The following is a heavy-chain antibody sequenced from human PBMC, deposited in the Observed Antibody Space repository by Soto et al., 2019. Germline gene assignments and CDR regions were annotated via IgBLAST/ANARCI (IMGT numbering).Heavy chain of an antibody. D-gene: IGHD3-22*01. CDR2: ITVGTGNT. J-gene: IGHJ4*02. Sequence: ASVKVSCKASGCTFTSSSVQWVRQARGQRLEWIGWITVGTGNTNYAQKFQERVTITRDMSTSTAYMELSNLRSEDTAVYYCAAGDSSGYYGGWGQGTQVTVSS. CDR3: AAGDSSGYYGG. CDR1: GCTFTSSS. V-gene: IGHV1-58*01.